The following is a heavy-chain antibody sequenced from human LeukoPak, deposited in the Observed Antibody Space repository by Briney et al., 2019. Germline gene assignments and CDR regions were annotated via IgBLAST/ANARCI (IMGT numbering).Heavy chain of an antibody. Sequence: GGSLRLSCAASGFTFSSYAMSWVRQAPGKGLEWVSAISGSGGSTYYADSVKGRFTISRDNAKNSLYLQMNSLRAEDTAVYYCATDRPHNGDVYFQYWGQGTLVTVSS. CDR2: ISGSGGST. D-gene: IGHD4-17*01. J-gene: IGHJ1*01. CDR1: GFTFSSYA. V-gene: IGHV3-23*01. CDR3: ATDRPHNGDVYFQY.